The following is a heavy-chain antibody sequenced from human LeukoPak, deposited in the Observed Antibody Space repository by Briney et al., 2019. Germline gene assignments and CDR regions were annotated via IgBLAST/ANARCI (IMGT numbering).Heavy chain of an antibody. Sequence: GGSLRLSCAASGFTFNNYAMSWVRQAPGKGLEWVGRIKSNSAGGATDFAAPVKGRFTMSRDDSKNTLFLQMNSLKSEDTAMYYCTSDKFSSGWYGGFDSWGQGTLVTVSS. CDR3: TSDKFSSGWYGGFDS. V-gene: IGHV3-15*01. CDR1: GFTFNNYA. CDR2: IKSNSAGGAT. D-gene: IGHD6-19*01. J-gene: IGHJ4*02.